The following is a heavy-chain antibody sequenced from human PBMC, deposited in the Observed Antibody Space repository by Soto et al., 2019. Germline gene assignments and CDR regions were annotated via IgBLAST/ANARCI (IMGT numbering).Heavy chain of an antibody. Sequence: SETLSLTCAVYGGSFSGYYWSWIRQPPGKGLEWIGEINHSGSTNYNPSLKSRVTISVDTSKNQFSLKLSSVTAADTAVYYCARGSMYYYGSGSYYNPYYYYMDVWGKGTTVTVSS. CDR2: INHSGST. J-gene: IGHJ6*03. D-gene: IGHD3-10*01. V-gene: IGHV4-34*01. CDR1: GGSFSGYY. CDR3: ARGSMYYYGSGSYYNPYYYYMDV.